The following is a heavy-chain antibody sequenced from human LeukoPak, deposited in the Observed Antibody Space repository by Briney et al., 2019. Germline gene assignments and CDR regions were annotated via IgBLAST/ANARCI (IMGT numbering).Heavy chain of an antibody. Sequence: KPGESLKISCKGSGYTFPTYWIGWVRQMPGKGLEWMGFIYPGDSDTRYSPSFQGQVTISADKSISTAYLQWSSLKASDTAMYYCARHPRGYSGYDPIPDYWYMDVWGKGTTVTVSS. CDR3: ARHPRGYSGYDPIPDYWYMDV. J-gene: IGHJ6*03. CDR2: IYPGDSDT. CDR1: GYTFPTYW. V-gene: IGHV5-51*01. D-gene: IGHD5-12*01.